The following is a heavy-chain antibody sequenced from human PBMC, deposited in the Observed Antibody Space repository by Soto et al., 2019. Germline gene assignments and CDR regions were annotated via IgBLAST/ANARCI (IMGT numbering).Heavy chain of an antibody. D-gene: IGHD5-18*01. CDR1: SGYISSYY. J-gene: IGHJ6*02. CDR3: ARVSADTAMAANYGMDV. V-gene: IGHV4-39*07. CDR2: VSYSGNT. Sequence: SETLSLTCTVSSGYISSYYWGWIRQPPGKGLEWIGSVSYSGNTYYHPSLKSRVTMSVDTSENQCSLKLSSVTAADTAVYYCARVSADTAMAANYGMDVWGQGTTVTVSS.